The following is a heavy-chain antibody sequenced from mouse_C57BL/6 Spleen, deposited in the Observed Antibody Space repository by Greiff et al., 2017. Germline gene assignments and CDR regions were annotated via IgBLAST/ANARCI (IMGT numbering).Heavy chain of an antibody. Sequence: QVQLKQPGAELVMPGASVKLSCKASGYTFTSYWMHWVKQRPGQGLEWIGEIDPSDSYTNYNQKFKGKSTLTVDKSSSTAYMQLSSLTSEDSAVXYCARGLLQGYWGQGTTLTVSS. CDR1: GYTFTSYW. V-gene: IGHV1-69*01. CDR2: IDPSDSYT. CDR3: ARGLLQGY. J-gene: IGHJ2*01. D-gene: IGHD2-3*01.